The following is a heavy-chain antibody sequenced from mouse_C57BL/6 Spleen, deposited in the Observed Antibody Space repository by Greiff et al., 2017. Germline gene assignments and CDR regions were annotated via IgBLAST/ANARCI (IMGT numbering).Heavy chain of an antibody. D-gene: IGHD1-1*01. V-gene: IGHV1-26*01. CDR2: INPNNGGT. CDR1: GYTFTDYY. J-gene: IGHJ2*01. CDR3: ASSVFITTDGPYY. Sequence: EVQLQQSGPELVKPGASVKISCKASGYTFTDYYMNWVKQSHGKSLEWMGDINPNNGGTSYNQKFKGKATLTVDKSSSTAYMELRSLTSEDSAVYYCASSVFITTDGPYYWGQGTTLTVSS.